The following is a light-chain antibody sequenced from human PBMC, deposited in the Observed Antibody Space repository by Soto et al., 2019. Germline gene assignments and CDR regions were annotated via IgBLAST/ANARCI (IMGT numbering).Light chain of an antibody. CDR3: LQDHNYPLT. J-gene: IGKJ4*01. V-gene: IGKV1-6*02. CDR1: QGIGND. Sequence: AIQMAQSPSSLSASVGDRVTITCRASQGIGNDVGWFQQKPGKAPKLLIYAAATLQSGVPSRFSGSRSGTDFTLTISSVQPEDFATYYCLQDHNYPLTFGGGTKVEIK. CDR2: AAA.